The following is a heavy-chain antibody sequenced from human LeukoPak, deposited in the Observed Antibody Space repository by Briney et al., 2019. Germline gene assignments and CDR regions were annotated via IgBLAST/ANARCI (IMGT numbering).Heavy chain of an antibody. Sequence: SGGSLRLSCAASGFTFSSYAMSWVRQAPGKGLEWVSAISGSGGSTYYADSVKGRFTISRDNSKNTLYLQMSSLRAEDTAVYYCAKDQAIFGVVIDNYGMDVWGQGTTVTVSS. CDR2: ISGSGGST. D-gene: IGHD3-3*01. CDR1: GFTFSSYA. V-gene: IGHV3-23*01. J-gene: IGHJ6*02. CDR3: AKDQAIFGVVIDNYGMDV.